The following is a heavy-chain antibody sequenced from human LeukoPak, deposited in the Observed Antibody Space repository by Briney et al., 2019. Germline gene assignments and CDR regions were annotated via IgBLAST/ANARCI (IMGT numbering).Heavy chain of an antibody. CDR1: GGSISSYY. D-gene: IGHD3-10*01. CDR3: ARWGYYGSGSYPNWFDP. V-gene: IGHV4-59*08. J-gene: IGHJ5*02. Sequence: SETLSLTSTVSGGSISSYYWSWIRQPPGKGLEWIGYIYYSGSTNYNPSLKSRVTISVDTSKNQFSLKLSSVTAADTAVYYCARWGYYGSGSYPNWFDPWGQGTLVTVSS. CDR2: IYYSGST.